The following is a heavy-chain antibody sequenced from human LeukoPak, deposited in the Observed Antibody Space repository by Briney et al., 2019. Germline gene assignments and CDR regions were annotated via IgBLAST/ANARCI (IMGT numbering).Heavy chain of an antibody. D-gene: IGHD3-9*01. Sequence: GGSPRLSCAASGFTFRNYALSWVHQAPGKGLEWVSSIGTSDNATYYADSVKGRFTISRDNSKNTLYLQMNSLRAEDTAVYYCARDQAFDWYYYYYGMDVWGLGTTVSVSS. CDR1: GFTFRNYA. CDR3: ARDQAFDWYYYYYGMDV. V-gene: IGHV3-23*01. J-gene: IGHJ6*02. CDR2: IGTSDNAT.